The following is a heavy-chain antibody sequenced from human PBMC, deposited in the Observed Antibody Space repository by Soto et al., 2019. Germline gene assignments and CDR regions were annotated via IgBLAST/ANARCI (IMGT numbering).Heavy chain of an antibody. V-gene: IGHV4-59*01. D-gene: IGHD1-20*01. CDR1: GGSISSYD. CDR2: IYYSGST. Sequence: PSETLSLTCTVSGGSISSYDGSWIRQPPGKGLEWIGYIYYSGSTNYNPSLKSRVTISVDTSKNQFSLKLSSVTAADTAVYYCARGWEGHNWNRYYFDYWGQGTLVTVSS. CDR3: ARGWEGHNWNRYYFDY. J-gene: IGHJ4*02.